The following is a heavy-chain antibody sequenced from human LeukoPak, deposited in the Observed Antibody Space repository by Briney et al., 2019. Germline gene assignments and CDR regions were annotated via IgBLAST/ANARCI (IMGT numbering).Heavy chain of an antibody. CDR2: IGGRSGGT. Sequence: GGSLRLSCAASGFTFSNYAVSWVRQAPGKGLEWVSAIGGRSGGTYNADSVKGRFAISRDNSKNTLYLEMNSLRAEDTAVYYCAKQNGGSYYGWDYFDYWGQGTLVTVSS. D-gene: IGHD1-26*01. CDR1: GFTFSNYA. J-gene: IGHJ4*02. V-gene: IGHV3-23*01. CDR3: AKQNGGSYYGWDYFDY.